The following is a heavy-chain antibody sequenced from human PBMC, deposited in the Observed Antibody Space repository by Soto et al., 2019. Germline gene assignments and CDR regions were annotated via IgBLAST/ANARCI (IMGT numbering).Heavy chain of an antibody. CDR3: AKVQSDYYDSSGYYYGMDV. CDR1: GFTFSSYA. D-gene: IGHD3-22*01. Sequence: GGSLRLSCAASGFTFSSYAMSWVRQAPGKGLEWVSAISGSGGSTYYADPVKGRFTISRGNSKNTLYLQMNSLRAEDTAVYYCAKVQSDYYDSSGYYYGMDVWGQGTTVTVSS. J-gene: IGHJ6*02. V-gene: IGHV3-23*01. CDR2: ISGSGGST.